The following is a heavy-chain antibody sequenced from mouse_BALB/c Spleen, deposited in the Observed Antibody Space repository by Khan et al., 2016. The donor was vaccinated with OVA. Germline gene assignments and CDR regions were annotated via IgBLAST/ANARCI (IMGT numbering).Heavy chain of an antibody. Sequence: QVQLKQSGSELVRPGSSVKISCKASGYAFPSYWMNWVKQRPGQGLEWIGQIYPGDDNTYYNGKFKGKVTLTSDKSSSIAYMHLTSLTSEDSAVYFCTREGVYGSRRAWFTYWSQGTRVTVSA. V-gene: IGHV1-80*01. CDR1: GYAFPSYW. D-gene: IGHD1-1*01. CDR3: TREGVYGSRRAWFTY. CDR2: IYPGDDNT. J-gene: IGHJ3*01.